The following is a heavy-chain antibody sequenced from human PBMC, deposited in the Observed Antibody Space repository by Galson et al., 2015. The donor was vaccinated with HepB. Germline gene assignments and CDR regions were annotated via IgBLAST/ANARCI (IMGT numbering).Heavy chain of an antibody. D-gene: IGHD4-17*01. V-gene: IGHV4-31*03. J-gene: IGHJ3*02. Sequence: TLSLTCSVSGGSISSGGYYWSWIRQHPGKGLEWIGYTHYSGSTYYNPSLKSRVIIAPDTSKNQFSLKLNSVTAADTAVYYCARDGGGDSDAFDIWGQGTMVTVSS. CDR2: THYSGST. CDR1: GGSISSGGYY. CDR3: ARDGGGDSDAFDI.